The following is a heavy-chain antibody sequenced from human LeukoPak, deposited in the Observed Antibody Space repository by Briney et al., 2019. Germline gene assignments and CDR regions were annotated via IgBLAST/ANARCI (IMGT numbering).Heavy chain of an antibody. CDR1: GGSISISGYY. J-gene: IGHJ4*02. CDR3: ARGYDRSDY. Sequence: PSETLSLTCTVSGGSISISGYYWSWIRQPPGKGLEWIGYIYYSGSTNYNPSLKSRVTISVDTSKNQFSLKLSSVTAADTAVYYCARGYDRSDYWGQGTLVTVSS. D-gene: IGHD3-22*01. CDR2: IYYSGST. V-gene: IGHV4-61*08.